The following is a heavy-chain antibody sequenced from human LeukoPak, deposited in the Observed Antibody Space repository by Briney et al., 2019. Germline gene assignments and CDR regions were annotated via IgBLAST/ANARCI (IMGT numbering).Heavy chain of an antibody. Sequence: SETLXLTCTVSGGSISGYYWTWIRQPPGKGLEWIGYIYYSGSTNYNPSLKSRVTVSIDTSKNQFSLKLSSVTAADTAVYYCARSGAYYDSNGYYYFDYWGQGTLVTVSS. D-gene: IGHD3-22*01. CDR1: GGSISGYY. V-gene: IGHV4-59*01. J-gene: IGHJ4*02. CDR3: ARSGAYYDSNGYYYFDY. CDR2: IYYSGST.